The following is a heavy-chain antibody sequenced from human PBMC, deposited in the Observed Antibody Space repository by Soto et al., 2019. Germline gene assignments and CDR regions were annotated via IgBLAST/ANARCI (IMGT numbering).Heavy chain of an antibody. J-gene: IGHJ4*02. Sequence: QLQLQESGPGLVKPSETLSLTCRVSDGSMNSDSSYWGWIRQPPGKGLEWIGVINHSGSTYHNLSLKGRFTMSVDASRNQFSLKLPSMTAADTAVYYCARLGGYVSVGYYYLWDSWGQGTLVTVSS. CDR3: ARLGGYVSVGYYYLWDS. V-gene: IGHV4-39*01. CDR1: DGSMNSDSSY. CDR2: INHSGST. D-gene: IGHD3-22*01.